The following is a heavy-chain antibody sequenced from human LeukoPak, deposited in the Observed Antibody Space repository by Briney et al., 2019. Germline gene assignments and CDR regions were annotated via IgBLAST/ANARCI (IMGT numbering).Heavy chain of an antibody. CDR2: IYYSGST. D-gene: IGHD5-18*01. CDR3: ARYPGGYSYGCHAFDI. V-gene: IGHV4-59*01. J-gene: IGHJ3*02. Sequence: PSETLSLTCTVSGGSLSSYYWSWIRQPPGKGLEWIGYIYYSGSTNYNPSLKSRVTISVDTSKNQFSLKLSSVTAADTAVYYCARYPGGYSYGCHAFDIWGQGTMVTVSS. CDR1: GGSLSSYY.